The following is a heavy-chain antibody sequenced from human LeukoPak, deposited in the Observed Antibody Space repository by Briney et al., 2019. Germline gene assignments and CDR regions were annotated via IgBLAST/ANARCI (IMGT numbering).Heavy chain of an antibody. J-gene: IGHJ4*02. V-gene: IGHV3-74*01. CDR1: GFTFSNYW. CDR2: INSDGSST. CDR3: AKDVHPFYSGYEGLDY. Sequence: PGGSLRLSCAASGFTFSNYWMTWVRQAPGKGLEWVSRINSDGSSTSYADSVKGRFTISRDNSKNTLYLQMNSLRAEDTAVYYCAKDVHPFYSGYEGLDYWGQGTLVTVSS. D-gene: IGHD5-12*01.